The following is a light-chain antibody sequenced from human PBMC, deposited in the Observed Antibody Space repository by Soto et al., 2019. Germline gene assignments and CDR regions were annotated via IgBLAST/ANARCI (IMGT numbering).Light chain of an antibody. Sequence: QSALTQPASVSGSPGQSITISCTGTSSDVGGYNYVSWYQQHPGKAPKLMIYDVSNRPSGVSNRFSGSKSGNTASLTISGFKGEDYADYYCSSSTSSSTLVVFGGGTKVSVL. CDR1: SSDVGGYNY. CDR2: DVS. V-gene: IGLV2-14*01. CDR3: SSSTSSSTLVV. J-gene: IGLJ2*01.